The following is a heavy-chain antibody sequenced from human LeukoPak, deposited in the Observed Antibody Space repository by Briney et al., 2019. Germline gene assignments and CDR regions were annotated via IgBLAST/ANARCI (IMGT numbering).Heavy chain of an antibody. D-gene: IGHD1-26*01. Sequence: PGGSLRLSCAASGFTFNYGTHWVRQAPGKGLEWVTLISYDGSNKYYADSVKGRFTISRDNSKNTLYLQMNSLRAEDTAVYYCARVGIVGAYYYFDYWGQGTLVTVSS. J-gene: IGHJ4*02. CDR1: GFTFNYG. CDR2: ISYDGSNK. CDR3: ARVGIVGAYYYFDY. V-gene: IGHV3-30*03.